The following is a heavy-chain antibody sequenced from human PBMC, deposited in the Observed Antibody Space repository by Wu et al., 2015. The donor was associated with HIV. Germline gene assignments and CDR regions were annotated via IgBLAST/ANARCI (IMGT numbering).Heavy chain of an antibody. D-gene: IGHD2-2*01. V-gene: IGHV1-69*12. CDR2: IIPMFGTP. CDR1: GGTFSNYA. Sequence: QVQLVQSGAEVKKPGSSVKVSCKASGGTFSNYAISWVRQAPGQGLEWMGGIIPMFGTPNYAQKFQGRVTITADESTTTAYMELSSLRSEDTAVYYCARGSTYSCSTTVCPGGYYYIDVWGKGTTGHRPL. J-gene: IGHJ6*03. CDR3: ARGSTYSCSTTVCPGGYYYIDV.